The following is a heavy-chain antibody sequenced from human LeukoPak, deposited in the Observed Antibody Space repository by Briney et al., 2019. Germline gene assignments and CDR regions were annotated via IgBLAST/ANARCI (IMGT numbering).Heavy chain of an antibody. V-gene: IGHV4-59*01. CDR2: IYYSGST. D-gene: IGHD1-7*01. CDR1: GGSISSYY. J-gene: IGHJ6*03. Sequence: PSETLSLTCTVSGGSISSYYWSWIRQPPGKGLEWIGYIYYSGSTNYNPSLKSRVTISVDTSKNQFSLKLSSVTAADTAVYYCARARELPGYYYYYMDVWGKGTTVTVSS. CDR3: ARARELPGYYYYYMDV.